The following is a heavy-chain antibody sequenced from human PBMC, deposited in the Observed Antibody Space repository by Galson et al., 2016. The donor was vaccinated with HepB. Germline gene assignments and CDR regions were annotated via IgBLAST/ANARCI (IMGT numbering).Heavy chain of an antibody. CDR3: AKAAQYCSSSSCRNWFDP. CDR1: GFTFGDYA. V-gene: IGHV3-9*01. CDR2: ISWNSGNT. Sequence: SLRLSCAASGFTFGDYAMHWVRQAPGKGLEWVSGISWNSGNTGSADSVKGRFTISRDNPKNSLYPQMNSLRAEDTALYYCAKAAQYCSSSSCRNWFDPWGQGTLVTVSS. D-gene: IGHD2-2*01. J-gene: IGHJ5*02.